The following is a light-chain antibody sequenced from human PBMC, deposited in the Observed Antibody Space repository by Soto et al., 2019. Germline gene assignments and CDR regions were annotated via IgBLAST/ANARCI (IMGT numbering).Light chain of an antibody. CDR2: GAS. J-gene: IGKJ5*01. CDR3: QQYADSPIT. CDR1: QTVLTN. Sequence: EIVMTQSPSTLSVSPGERVTLSCRASQTVLTNLAWYHQKPGQAPRLLIYGASTRATGIPDRFSGSGSGTDFTLAISRVEPEDFAVYFCQQYADSPITFGQGTRLEIK. V-gene: IGKV3D-15*01.